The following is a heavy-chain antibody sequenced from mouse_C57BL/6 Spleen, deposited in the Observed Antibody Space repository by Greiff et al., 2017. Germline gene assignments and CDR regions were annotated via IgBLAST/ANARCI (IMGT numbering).Heavy chain of an antibody. D-gene: IGHD4-1*01. Sequence: VQLKQSGPELVKPGASVKISCKASGYSFTGYYMNWVKQSPEKSLEWIGEINPSTGGTTYNQKFKAKATLTVDKSSSTAYMQLKSLTSEDSAVYYCAREGELGRAWFAYWGQGTLVTVSA. V-gene: IGHV1-42*01. CDR1: GYSFTGYY. CDR2: INPSTGGT. CDR3: AREGELGRAWFAY. J-gene: IGHJ3*01.